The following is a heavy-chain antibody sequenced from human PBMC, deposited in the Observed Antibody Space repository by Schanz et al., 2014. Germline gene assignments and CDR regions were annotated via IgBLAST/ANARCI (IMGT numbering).Heavy chain of an antibody. CDR1: GFTFSSYA. CDR3: ARGLIAAAGGAFDY. J-gene: IGHJ4*02. V-gene: IGHV3-33*08. D-gene: IGHD6-13*01. Sequence: VQLLESGGGLVQPGGSLRLSCAASGFTFSSYAMSWVRQAPGKGLEWVAVIWSDGTNEYYADSVKGRFTISGDSSKYTVYLQMNSLRAGDAAVYYCARGLIAAAGGAFDYWGQGTLVDVSA. CDR2: IWSDGTNE.